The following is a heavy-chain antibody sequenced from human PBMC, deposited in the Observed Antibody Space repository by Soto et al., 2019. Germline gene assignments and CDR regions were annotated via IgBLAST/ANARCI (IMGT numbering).Heavy chain of an antibody. CDR1: GFTFSSYG. Sequence: GGSLRLSCAASGFTFSSYGMHWVRQAPGKGLEWVAVIWYDGSNKYYADSVKGRFTISRDNSKNTLYLQMNSLRAEDTAVYYCARDGYCSSTSCRAPYYYYYGMDVWGQGTTVTVSS. D-gene: IGHD2-2*03. V-gene: IGHV3-33*01. J-gene: IGHJ6*02. CDR2: IWYDGSNK. CDR3: ARDGYCSSTSCRAPYYYYYGMDV.